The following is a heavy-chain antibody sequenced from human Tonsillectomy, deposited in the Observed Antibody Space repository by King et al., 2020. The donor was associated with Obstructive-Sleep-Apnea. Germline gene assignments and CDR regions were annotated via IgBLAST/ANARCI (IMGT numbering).Heavy chain of an antibody. J-gene: IGHJ5*02. CDR2: INPSGGST. Sequence: VQLVESGAEVKKPGASVKVSCKASGCTFTRYYMHWVRQAPGQGLDWMGIINPSGGSTSYAQKFQGRVTMTRDTSTSTVYMELSSLRSEDTAVYYCAVTSGSYYKGWFDPWGQGTLVTVSS. V-gene: IGHV1-46*01. D-gene: IGHD3-10*01. CDR3: AVTSGSYYKGWFDP. CDR1: GCTFTRYY.